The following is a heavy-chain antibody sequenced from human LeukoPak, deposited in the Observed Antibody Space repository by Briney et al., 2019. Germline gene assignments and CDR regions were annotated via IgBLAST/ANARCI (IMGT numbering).Heavy chain of an antibody. J-gene: IGHJ3*02. CDR2: IYTSGST. CDR3: ASSPDRYYDSSGYYSENAFDI. D-gene: IGHD3-22*01. Sequence: SETLSLTCTVSGGSISSYYWSWIRQPAGKGLEWIGRIYTSGSTNYNPSLKSRVTMSVDTSKNQFSLKLSSVTAADTAVYYCASSPDRYYDSSGYYSENAFDIWGQGTMVTVSS. CDR1: GGSISSYY. V-gene: IGHV4-4*07.